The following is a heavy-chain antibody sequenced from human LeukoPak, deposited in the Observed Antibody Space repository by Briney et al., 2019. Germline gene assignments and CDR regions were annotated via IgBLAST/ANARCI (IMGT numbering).Heavy chain of an antibody. Sequence: PGGSLRLSCSASGFTFDDYAMHWVRQAPGKGLEWVSGISWNSGSIGYADSVKGRFTISRDNAKNSLYLQMNSLRAEDTALYYCAKDMSRGGYCSSTSCYEGFDYWGQGTLVTVSS. V-gene: IGHV3-9*01. CDR2: ISWNSGSI. CDR3: AKDMSRGGYCSSTSCYEGFDY. J-gene: IGHJ4*02. CDR1: GFTFDDYA. D-gene: IGHD2-2*01.